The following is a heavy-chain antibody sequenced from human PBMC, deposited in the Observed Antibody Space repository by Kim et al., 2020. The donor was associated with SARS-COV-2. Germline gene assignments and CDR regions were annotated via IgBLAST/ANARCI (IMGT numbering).Heavy chain of an antibody. CDR1: GGSFSGYY. V-gene: IGHV4-34*01. J-gene: IGHJ5*02. CDR2: INHSGST. D-gene: IGHD1-26*01. Sequence: SETLSLTCAVYGGSFSGYYWSWIRQPPGKGLEWIGEINHSGSTNYNPSLKSRVTISVDTSKNQFSLKLSSVTAADTAVYYCARVGIVGATQDFSGWFDPWGQGTLVTVSS. CDR3: ARVGIVGATQDFSGWFDP.